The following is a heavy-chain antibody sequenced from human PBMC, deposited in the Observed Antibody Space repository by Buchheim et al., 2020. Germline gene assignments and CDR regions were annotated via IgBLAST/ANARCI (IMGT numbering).Heavy chain of an antibody. CDR1: GYTLTSYA. CDR3: ARGYVPEAGRYYYYGMDV. CDR2: INVGRGNT. D-gene: IGHD6-19*01. Sequence: QVQLVQSGAEVKKPGASVKVSCKPSGYTLTSYALQWVRQAPGHRLEWMGWINVGRGNTKYSQKFQGRVTITRDISASPAYMEVSSLRSEDTAVYYCARGYVPEAGRYYYYGMDVWGQGTT. J-gene: IGHJ6*02. V-gene: IGHV1-3*01.